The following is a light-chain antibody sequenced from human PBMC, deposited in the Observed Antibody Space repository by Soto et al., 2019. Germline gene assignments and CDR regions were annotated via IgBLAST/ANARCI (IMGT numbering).Light chain of an antibody. CDR3: QQYGSSPMYT. J-gene: IGKJ2*01. CDR1: QSVSSSY. Sequence: EIVLTQSPGTLSLSPGERATLSCRASQSVSSSYLAWYQQKPGQAPRLLIYGASSRATGIPDRFSGSGSGTDFTLPISRLEPEDFAVYYCQQYGSSPMYTFGLGTKLENK. CDR2: GAS. V-gene: IGKV3-20*01.